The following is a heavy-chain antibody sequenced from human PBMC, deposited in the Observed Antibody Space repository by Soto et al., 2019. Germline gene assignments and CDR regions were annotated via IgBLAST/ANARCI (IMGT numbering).Heavy chain of an antibody. CDR1: VGTFSSYT. CDR2: IIPIFGTA. J-gene: IGHJ2*01. D-gene: IGHD5-12*01. Sequence: QVQLVQSGAAVKKPGSSVTVSCKASVGTFSSYTISWVRQAPGQGLEWMGGIIPIFGTANYAQKFQGRVTITADESTSTADMELSSLRSEDTAVYYCARGNHRWLPLWYFDLWGRGTLVTVSS. CDR3: ARGNHRWLPLWYFDL. V-gene: IGHV1-69*12.